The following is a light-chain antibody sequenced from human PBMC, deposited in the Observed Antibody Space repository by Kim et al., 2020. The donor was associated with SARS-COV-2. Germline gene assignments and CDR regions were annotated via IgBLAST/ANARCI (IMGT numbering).Light chain of an antibody. V-gene: IGLV3-1*01. CDR2: QDS. CDR3: QAWDSSTYV. J-gene: IGLJ1*01. Sequence: ELTQPPSVSVSPGQTASITCSGDKLGDKYACWYQQKPGQSPVLVIYQDSKRPSGIPERFSGSNSGNTATLTISETQAMDEADYYCQAWDSSTYVFGTGTKVTVL. CDR1: KLGDKY.